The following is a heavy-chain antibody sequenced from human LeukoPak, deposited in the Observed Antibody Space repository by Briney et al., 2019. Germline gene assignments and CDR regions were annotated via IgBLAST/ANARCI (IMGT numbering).Heavy chain of an antibody. J-gene: IGHJ4*02. CDR1: GGSISSSSYY. CDR2: IYYSGST. V-gene: IGHV4-39*01. CDR3: ARLLWFGEFVFDY. Sequence: SETLSLTCTASGGSISSSSYYWGWIRQPPGKGLEWIGSIYYSGSTYYNPSLKSRVTISVDTSKNQFSLKLSSVTAADTAVYYCARLLWFGEFVFDYWGQGTLVTVSS. D-gene: IGHD3-10*01.